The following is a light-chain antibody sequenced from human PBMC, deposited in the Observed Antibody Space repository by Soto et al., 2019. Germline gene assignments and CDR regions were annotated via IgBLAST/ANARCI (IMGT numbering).Light chain of an antibody. CDR3: QQRSNGPSYP. CDR2: EAS. V-gene: IGKV3-11*01. Sequence: EIVLTQSPATLSLSPGERATLSCRASQSVSSYLAWYQQKPGQAPRLLIYEASNRATGIPARFSGSGSGTDFTLTISSLEPEDFAVYYCQQRSNGPSYPFGQGTKLEIK. J-gene: IGKJ2*01. CDR1: QSVSSY.